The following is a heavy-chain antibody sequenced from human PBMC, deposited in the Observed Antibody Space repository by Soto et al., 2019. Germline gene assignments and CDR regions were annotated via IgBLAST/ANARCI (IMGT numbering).Heavy chain of an antibody. D-gene: IGHD3-22*01. CDR3: AGRVGYHDSSGYFWDY. V-gene: IGHV4-59*01. J-gene: IGHJ4*02. CDR2: IYYSGST. CDR1: GGSISSYY. Sequence: QVQLQESGPGLVKPSETLSLTCTVSGGSISSYYWSWIRQPPGKGLEWIGYIYYSGSTNYNPSLKSRVTITVDTSKNQFSLKLSSVTAADTAVYYCAGRVGYHDSSGYFWDYWGQGTLVTVSS.